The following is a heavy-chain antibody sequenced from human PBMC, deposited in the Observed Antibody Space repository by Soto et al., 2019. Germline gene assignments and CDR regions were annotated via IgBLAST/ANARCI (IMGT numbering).Heavy chain of an antibody. CDR2: IYRSGST. CDR3: ARGGGGWGRYGLDV. Sequence: PXETLSLTCVVSGYSISSGNFYWTWIRQPPGKGLECIGKIYRSGSTHYNPSLKSRMSISIDTSNNQFSLRLSSVTAADTAVYYCARGGGGWGRYGLDVWGQGTTVTVSS. V-gene: IGHV4-61*01. J-gene: IGHJ6*02. D-gene: IGHD3-16*01. CDR1: GYSISSGNFY.